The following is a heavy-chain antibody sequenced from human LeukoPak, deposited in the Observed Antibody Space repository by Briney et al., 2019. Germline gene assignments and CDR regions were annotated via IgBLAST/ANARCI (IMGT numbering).Heavy chain of an antibody. CDR1: GGTFSSYA. CDR2: IIPIFGTA. Sequence: ASVKVSCKASGGTFSSYAISWVRQAPGQGLEWMGGIIPIFGTANYAQKFQGRVTITADEPTSTAYMELSSLRSEDTAAYYCARGGGDCGGDCYPGYYYYGMDVWGQGTTVTVSS. J-gene: IGHJ6*02. CDR3: ARGGGDCGGDCYPGYYYYGMDV. D-gene: IGHD2-21*02. V-gene: IGHV1-69*13.